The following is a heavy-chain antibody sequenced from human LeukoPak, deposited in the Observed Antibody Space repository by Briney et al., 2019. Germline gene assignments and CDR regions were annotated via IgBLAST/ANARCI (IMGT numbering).Heavy chain of an antibody. CDR1: GGSISSYY. V-gene: IGHV4-4*07. CDR3: ARGRFGGTSFDY. J-gene: IGHJ4*02. Sequence: SETLSLTCTVSGGSISSYYWSWIRQPAGRGLEWIGRIYTSGSTNYNPSLKSRVTMSVDTSKNQFSLKLSSVTAADTAVCYCARGRFGGTSFDYWGQGTLVTVSS. CDR2: IYTSGST. D-gene: IGHD3-10*01.